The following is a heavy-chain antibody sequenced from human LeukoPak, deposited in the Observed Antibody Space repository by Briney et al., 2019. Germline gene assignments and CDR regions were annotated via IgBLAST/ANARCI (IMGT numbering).Heavy chain of an antibody. CDR1: GGSITSYY. D-gene: IGHD3-22*01. CDR2: IYYSGDT. V-gene: IGHV4-59*01. J-gene: IGHJ5*02. Sequence: PSETLSLTCTVSGGSITSYYWSWTRQPPGKGLEWIGYIYYSGDTNYNPSLKSRVTISVDTSKNQFSLKLSSVTAADTAVYYCARGSVASYYFDSSGPWGQGALVIVSS. CDR3: ARGSVASYYFDSSGP.